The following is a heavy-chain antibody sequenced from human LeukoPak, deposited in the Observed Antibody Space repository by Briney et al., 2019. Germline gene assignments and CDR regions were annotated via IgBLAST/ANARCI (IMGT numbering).Heavy chain of an antibody. Sequence: PSETLSLTCTVSGGSISSSSYYWGWIRQPPGKGLEWIGSIYYSGSTYYNPSLKSRVTISVDTSKNQFSLKLSSVTAADTAVYYCARRPITFGGVIPFDCWGQGTLVTVSS. D-gene: IGHD3-16*01. J-gene: IGHJ4*02. CDR2: IYYSGST. CDR3: ARRPITFGGVIPFDC. CDR1: GGSISSSSYY. V-gene: IGHV4-39*01.